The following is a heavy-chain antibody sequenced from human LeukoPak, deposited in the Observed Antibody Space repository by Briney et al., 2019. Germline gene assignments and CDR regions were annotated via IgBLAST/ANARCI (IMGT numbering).Heavy chain of an antibody. V-gene: IGHV3-7*01. CDR3: ARNEL. CDR2: INQDGSEK. Sequence: PGGSLRLSCTAPGLTFSTSWMSWVRQAPGKGLEWVANINQDGSEKYCVDSVKGRFTIFRDNAKNSLFLQMNSLRAEDTAIYYCARNELWGQGTLVTVSS. D-gene: IGHD1-7*01. J-gene: IGHJ4*02. CDR1: GLTFSTSW.